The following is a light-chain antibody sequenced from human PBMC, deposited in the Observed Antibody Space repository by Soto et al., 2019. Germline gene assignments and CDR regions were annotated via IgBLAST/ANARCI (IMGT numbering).Light chain of an antibody. J-gene: IGKJ2*01. Sequence: DIQMTQSPSTLSASVGDRVTITCRASQSISSWLAWYQQKPGQAPKLLIYKASDLQSGISSRFSGSGSGTEVTLTISSLQPDDYATYYCQQYKVYPYIFGQGTKLE. CDR3: QQYKVYPYI. CDR1: QSISSW. CDR2: KAS. V-gene: IGKV1-5*03.